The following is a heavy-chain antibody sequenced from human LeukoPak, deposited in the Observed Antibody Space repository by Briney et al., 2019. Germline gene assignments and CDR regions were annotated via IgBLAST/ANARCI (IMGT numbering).Heavy chain of an antibody. CDR3: ARELPREVTLDY. CDR2: INNDGSST. D-gene: IGHD2-21*02. V-gene: IGHV3-74*01. J-gene: IGHJ4*02. Sequence: GGSLRLSCAASGFTFIAYGMQWVRQAPGKGLVWVSRINNDGSSTSYADSVKGRFTISRDNAKNALYLQVNSLRAEDTGVYYCARELPREVTLDYWGQGTLVTVSS. CDR1: GFTFIAYG.